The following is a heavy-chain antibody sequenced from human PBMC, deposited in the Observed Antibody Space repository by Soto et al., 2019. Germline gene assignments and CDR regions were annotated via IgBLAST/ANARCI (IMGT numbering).Heavy chain of an antibody. D-gene: IGHD3-3*01. Sequence: HGESLKISCKGSGYSFTSYWIGWVRQMPGKGLEWMGIIYPGDSDTRYSPSFQGQVTISADKSISTAYLQWSSLKASDTAMYYCARGGITIFGVVLAQGMDVWGQGTTVTVSS. CDR2: IYPGDSDT. J-gene: IGHJ6*02. CDR1: GYSFTSYW. V-gene: IGHV5-51*01. CDR3: ARGGITIFGVVLAQGMDV.